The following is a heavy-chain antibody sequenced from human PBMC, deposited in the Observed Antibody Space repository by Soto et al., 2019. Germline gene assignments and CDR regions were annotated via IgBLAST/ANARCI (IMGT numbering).Heavy chain of an antibody. CDR2: IVVGSGNT. V-gene: IGHV1-58*01. CDR1: GFTFTSSA. D-gene: IGHD6-13*01. Sequence: SVKVSCKASGFTFTSSAVQWVRQARGQRLEWIGWIVVGSGNTNYAQKFQERVTITRDMSTSTAYMELSSLRSEDTAVYYCAAGWPDAAAGTYGGDYWGQGTLVTVSS. CDR3: AAGWPDAAAGTYGGDY. J-gene: IGHJ4*02.